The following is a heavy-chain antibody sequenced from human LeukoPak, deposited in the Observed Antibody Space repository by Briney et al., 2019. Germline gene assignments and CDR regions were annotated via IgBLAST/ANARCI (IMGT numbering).Heavy chain of an antibody. CDR3: ARGRRITMVRGVRAFDI. CDR1: GGSISNYY. CDR2: INHSGST. J-gene: IGHJ3*02. V-gene: IGHV4-34*01. Sequence: SETLSLTCTVSGGSISNYYWSWIRQPPGKGLEWIGEINHSGSTNCNPSLKSRVTISVDTSKNQFSLKLSSVTAADTAVYYCARGRRITMVRGVRAFDIWGQGTMVTVSS. D-gene: IGHD3-10*01.